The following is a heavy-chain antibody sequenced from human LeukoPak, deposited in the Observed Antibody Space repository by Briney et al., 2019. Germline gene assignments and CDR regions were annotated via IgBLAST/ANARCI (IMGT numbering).Heavy chain of an antibody. CDR3: ARDPYSGNLGPTYYYYMDV. CDR2: ITTSSAYI. D-gene: IGHD1-26*01. Sequence: GGSLRLSCAASGFTFSTYNMNWVRQAPGKGLEWVSAITTSSAYIYYADSVRGRLTISRDNAKNSLYLQMNSLRDDDTAVYYCARDPYSGNLGPTYYYYMDVWGKGTTVTVSS. CDR1: GFTFSTYN. J-gene: IGHJ6*03. V-gene: IGHV3-21*01.